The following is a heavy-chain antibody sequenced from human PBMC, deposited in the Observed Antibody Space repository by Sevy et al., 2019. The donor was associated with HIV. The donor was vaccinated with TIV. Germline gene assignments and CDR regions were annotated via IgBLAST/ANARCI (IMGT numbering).Heavy chain of an antibody. V-gene: IGHV3-30-3*01. D-gene: IGHD3-22*01. CDR2: ISYDGSNK. Sequence: GGSLRLSCAASGLTFSSYAMHWVRQAPGKGLEWVAVISYDGSNKYYADSVKGRFTISRDNSKNTLYLQMNSLRAEDTAVYYCARDITVNGYYYYYYYGMDVWGQGTTVTVSS. CDR1: GLTFSSYA. J-gene: IGHJ6*02. CDR3: ARDITVNGYYYYYYYGMDV.